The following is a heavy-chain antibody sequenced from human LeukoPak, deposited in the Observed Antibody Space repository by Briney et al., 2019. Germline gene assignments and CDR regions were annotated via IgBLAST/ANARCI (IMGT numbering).Heavy chain of an antibody. V-gene: IGHV5-51*06. CDR2: IYPGDSDT. J-gene: IGHJ4*02. Sequence: GESLKISCKGSGYSFTSYWIGWVRQMPGKGLEWMGIIYPGDSDTRYSPSFQGQVTISADKSIRTAYLQWSSLKASDTAMYYCARSSVLWFGELLPIYFDYWGQGTLVTVSS. CDR3: ARSSVLWFGELLPIYFDY. CDR1: GYSFTSYW. D-gene: IGHD3-10*01.